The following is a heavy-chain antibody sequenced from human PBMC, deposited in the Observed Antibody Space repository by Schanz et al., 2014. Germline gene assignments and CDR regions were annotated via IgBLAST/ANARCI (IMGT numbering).Heavy chain of an antibody. J-gene: IGHJ4*02. V-gene: IGHV3-64D*06. Sequence: EVQLVESGGDLVQPGGSLRLSCSASGFTFSTFAMHWVRQAPGKGLEYISAISNNGDSTYYADSVKGRFTISRDNSKNTLYLQMSSLTTEDTAVYYCARGGPAYYFDDWGQGTLVTVSS. CDR2: ISNNGDST. CDR1: GFTFSTFA. CDR3: ARGGPAYYFDD.